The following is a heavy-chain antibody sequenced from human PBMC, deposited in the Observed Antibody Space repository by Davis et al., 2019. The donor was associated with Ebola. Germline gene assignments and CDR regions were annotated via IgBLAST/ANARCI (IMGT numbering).Heavy chain of an antibody. J-gene: IGHJ4*02. D-gene: IGHD4-17*01. CDR1: GGSISSSNW. CDR3: ASSSVDYGDYPPVY. V-gene: IGHV4-4*02. CDR2: IYHSGST. Sequence: SETLSLTCAASGGSISSSNWWSWVRQPPGRGLEWIGVIYHSGSTNYNPSLKSRVTISVDKSKNQFSLKLSSVTAADTAVYYCASSSVDYGDYPPVYWGQGTLVTVSS.